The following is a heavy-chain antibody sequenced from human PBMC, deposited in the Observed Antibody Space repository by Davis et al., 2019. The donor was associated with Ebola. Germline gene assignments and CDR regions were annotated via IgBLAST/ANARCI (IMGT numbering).Heavy chain of an antibody. CDR3: ARDRGGDYSFDY. D-gene: IGHD3-10*01. CDR1: GYTFTSYA. Sequence: AASVKVSCKASGYTFTSYAMHWVRQAPGQRLEWMEWINAGNGNTKYSQKFQGRVTITRDTSASTAYMELSSLRSEDTSVYYCARDRGGDYSFDYWGQGTLVTVSS. J-gene: IGHJ4*02. V-gene: IGHV1-3*01. CDR2: INAGNGNT.